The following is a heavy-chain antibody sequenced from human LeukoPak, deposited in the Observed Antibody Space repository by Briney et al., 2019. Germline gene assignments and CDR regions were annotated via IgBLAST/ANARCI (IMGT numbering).Heavy chain of an antibody. D-gene: IGHD6-13*01. CDR2: INPNSGGT. Sequence: ASVKVSCKASGYTFTGYYMHWVRQAPGQGLEWMGWINPNSGGTNYAQKLQGRVTMTTDTSTSTAYMELRSLRSDDTAVYYCARDIRTYSSNWYRWFDPWAREPWSPSPQ. V-gene: IGHV1-2*02. J-gene: IGHJ5*02. CDR1: GYTFTGYY. CDR3: ARDIRTYSSNWYRWFDP.